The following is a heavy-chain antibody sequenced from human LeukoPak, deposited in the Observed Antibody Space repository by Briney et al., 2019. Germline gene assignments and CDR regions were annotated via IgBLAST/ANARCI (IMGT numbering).Heavy chain of an antibody. CDR1: GYTLTGYY. D-gene: IGHD3-3*01. V-gene: IGHV1-2*02. CDR2: INPNSGGT. Sequence: GASVTVSCTASGYTLTGYYMHWVRQAPGQGLEWMGWINPNSGGTNYAQKFQGRVTITRDTSISTAYMQLSRPTSDAAAVYYCARDPFRYDFWSGYYRNWFDPWGQGTLVTVSS. J-gene: IGHJ5*02. CDR3: ARDPFRYDFWSGYYRNWFDP.